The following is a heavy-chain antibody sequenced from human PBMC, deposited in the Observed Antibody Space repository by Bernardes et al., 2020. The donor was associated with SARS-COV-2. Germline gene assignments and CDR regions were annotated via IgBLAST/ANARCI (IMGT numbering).Heavy chain of an antibody. CDR1: GFNFGDYV. CDR2: ISHDAAIA. CDR3: SRDINFNFFDY. D-gene: IGHD1-20*01. V-gene: IGHV3-74*01. J-gene: IGHJ4*02. Sequence: GGSLRLSCAASGFNFGDYVMHWVRQAPGQGLVWVSRISHDAAIATYADSVKGRFTVFRDNAKNTLYLQMNSLRAEDTAIYYCSRDINFNFFDYWRQGSLVTVSS.